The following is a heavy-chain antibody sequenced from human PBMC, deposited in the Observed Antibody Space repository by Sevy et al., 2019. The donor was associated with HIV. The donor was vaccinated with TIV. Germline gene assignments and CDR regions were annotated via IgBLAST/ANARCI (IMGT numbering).Heavy chain of an antibody. V-gene: IGHV3-30*18. CDR3: ANSRLYSSGWYGAFDI. CDR2: ISYDGNNK. D-gene: IGHD6-19*01. J-gene: IGHJ3*02. CDR1: GLTFSSTG. Sequence: GGSLRLSCAASGLTFSSTGMHWARQAPGKGLEWVALISYDGNNKYYADSVKGRFTISRDNSKNTLYLQMKSLRDEDTAVYYCANSRLYSSGWYGAFDIWGQGTMVTVSS.